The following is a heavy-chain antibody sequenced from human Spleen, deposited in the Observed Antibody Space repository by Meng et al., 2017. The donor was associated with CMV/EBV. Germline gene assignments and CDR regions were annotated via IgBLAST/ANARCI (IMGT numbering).Heavy chain of an antibody. CDR3: ARSPDAFDI. CDR1: GYSFTEYW. CDR2: FYPGDSDA. Sequence: GGSLRLSCRASGYSFTEYWIAWVRQMPGKGLEWMGIFYPGDSDAKYSPSFQGQVTMSADKSITTAYLQWTSLKASDTAIYYCARSPDAFDIWGQGTMVTVSS. V-gene: IGHV5-51*01. J-gene: IGHJ3*02.